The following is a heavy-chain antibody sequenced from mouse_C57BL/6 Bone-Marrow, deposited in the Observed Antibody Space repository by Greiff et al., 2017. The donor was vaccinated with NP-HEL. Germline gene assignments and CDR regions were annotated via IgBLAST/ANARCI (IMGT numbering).Heavy chain of an antibody. J-gene: IGHJ2*01. V-gene: IGHV2-2*01. Sequence: QVHVKQSGPGLVQPSQSLSITCTVSGFSLTSFGVHWVRQSPGKGLEWLGVIWSGGITDYNAAFISRLSISKDNSKSQVFFKMNSLQADDTAIYYCARNRGVYYDGYYFDYWGQGTTLTVSS. CDR2: IWSGGIT. CDR1: GFSLTSFG. D-gene: IGHD1-1*01. CDR3: ARNRGVYYDGYYFDY.